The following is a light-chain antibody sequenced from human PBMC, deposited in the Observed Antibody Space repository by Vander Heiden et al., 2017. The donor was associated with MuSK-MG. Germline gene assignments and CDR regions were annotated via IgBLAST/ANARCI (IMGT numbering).Light chain of an antibody. Sequence: DIQMTQSPSTLSASVGDRVTITCRASQSISSWLAWYQQKPGKAPYLLIYKASTLQRGVPSRFSGSGSGTEFTLTICSLQPDDFATYYFQHEDNYLFTFGHGTKVDIK. CDR1: QSISSW. J-gene: IGKJ3*01. CDR2: KAS. CDR3: QHEDNYLFT. V-gene: IGKV1-5*03.